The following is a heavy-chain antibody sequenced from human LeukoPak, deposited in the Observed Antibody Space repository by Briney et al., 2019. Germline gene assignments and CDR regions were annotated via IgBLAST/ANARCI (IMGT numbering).Heavy chain of an antibody. D-gene: IGHD3-22*01. CDR2: ISYDGSNK. CDR1: GLTFSSYA. Sequence: GGSLRLSCAASGLTFSSYAMHWVRQAPGKGLEWVVVISYDGSNKYYADSVKGRFTISRDNSKNTLYLQMNSLRAEDTAVYYCARGGYYYDSSGVDYWGQGTLVTVSS. CDR3: ARGGYYYDSSGVDY. J-gene: IGHJ4*02. V-gene: IGHV3-30-3*01.